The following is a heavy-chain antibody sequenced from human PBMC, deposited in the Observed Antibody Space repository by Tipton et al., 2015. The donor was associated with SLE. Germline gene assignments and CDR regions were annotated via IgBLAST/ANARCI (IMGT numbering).Heavy chain of an antibody. CDR1: GFTFSSYA. V-gene: IGHV3-30*04. CDR3: ARELGDY. CDR2: ISYDGSNK. J-gene: IGHJ4*02. D-gene: IGHD3-3*01. Sequence: SLRLSCAASGFTFSSYAMHWVRQAPGKGLEWVAVISYDGSNKYYADSVKGRFTISRDNSKNTLYLQMNSLGAEDTAVYYCARELGDYWGQGTLVTVSS.